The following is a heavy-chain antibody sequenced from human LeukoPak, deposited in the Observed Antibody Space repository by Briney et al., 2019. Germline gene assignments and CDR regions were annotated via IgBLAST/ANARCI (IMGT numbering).Heavy chain of an antibody. CDR1: GYTFTNYY. Sequence: ASVKVSCKASGYTFTNYYIHWVRQAPGQGPEWMGLINPSGGSTSYAQKFQGRVTMTRDTSTSTVYMELSSLRSEGTAVYYCARLTVSGGYFDYWGQGTLVTVSS. J-gene: IGHJ4*02. D-gene: IGHD3-10*02. CDR2: INPSGGST. CDR3: ARLTVSGGYFDY. V-gene: IGHV1-46*01.